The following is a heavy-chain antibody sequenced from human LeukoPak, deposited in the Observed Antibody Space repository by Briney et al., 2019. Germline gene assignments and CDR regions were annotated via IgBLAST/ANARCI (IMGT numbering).Heavy chain of an antibody. Sequence: ASVKVSCKASGYTFTSYYMHWVRQAPGQGLEWMGIINPSGGSTGYAQKFQGRVTMTRDTSTSTVYMELSSLRSEDTAVYYCARARLPGYCSSTSCYTDYYYGMDVWGQGTTVTVSS. V-gene: IGHV1-46*01. CDR3: ARARLPGYCSSTSCYTDYYYGMDV. CDR1: GYTFTSYY. J-gene: IGHJ6*02. CDR2: INPSGGST. D-gene: IGHD2-2*02.